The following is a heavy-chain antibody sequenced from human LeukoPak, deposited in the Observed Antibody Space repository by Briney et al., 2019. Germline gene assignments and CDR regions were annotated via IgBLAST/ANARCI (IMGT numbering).Heavy chain of an antibody. Sequence: ASVKVSCKASGYTFTSYYMHWVRQAPGQGLEWMGIINPSGGSTSYAQKFQGRVTMTRDMSTSTVYMELSSLRSEDTAVYYCVRVPYCSGGSCPRYFDYWGQGTLVTVSS. D-gene: IGHD2-15*01. CDR3: VRVPYCSGGSCPRYFDY. CDR1: GYTFTSYY. CDR2: INPSGGST. V-gene: IGHV1-46*01. J-gene: IGHJ4*02.